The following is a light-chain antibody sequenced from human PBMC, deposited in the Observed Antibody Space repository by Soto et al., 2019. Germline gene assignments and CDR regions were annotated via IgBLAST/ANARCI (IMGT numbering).Light chain of an antibody. J-gene: IGKJ5*01. CDR3: QQYGSSPPIT. CDR2: DAS. CDR1: QSVSSSH. V-gene: IGKV3-20*01. Sequence: EIVLTQSPVTLSFSPGERPTLSCRASQSVSSSHLAWYHQKPGQAPKLLIFDASTRATGVPARFSGSGSGTGFTLTISRLEPEDFVVYYCQQYGSSPPITFGQGTRLEIK.